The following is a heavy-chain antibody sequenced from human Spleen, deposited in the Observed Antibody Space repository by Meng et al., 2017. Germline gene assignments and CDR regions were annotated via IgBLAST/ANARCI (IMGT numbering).Heavy chain of an antibody. J-gene: IGHJ4*02. CDR3: AKHVGGPDPFDS. CDR2: ISGSGGST. Sequence: GGSLRLSCAASGFTFSSYAMSWVRQAPGKGLQWVSSISGSGGSTYYADSVRGRFTISRDNSKSIVYLQMISLGGEDTAIYYCAKHVGGPDPFDSWGRGTLVTVSS. V-gene: IGHV3-23*01. D-gene: IGHD2-2*01. CDR1: GFTFSSYA.